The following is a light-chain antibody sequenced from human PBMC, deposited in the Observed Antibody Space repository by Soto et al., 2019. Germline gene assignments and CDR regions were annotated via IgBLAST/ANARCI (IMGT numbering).Light chain of an antibody. Sequence: EVVLTQSPGTLSLSPGERATLSCRASQTVDSTYLAWYQQKPGQAPRLLIYRVSSRAAGVPYRFSGSRSGTEFLLSISKLDPEDFAVYYCQQYDTSPPLYTFGQGTKLEIK. V-gene: IGKV3-20*01. CDR3: QQYDTSPPLYT. J-gene: IGKJ2*01. CDR1: QTVDSTY. CDR2: RVS.